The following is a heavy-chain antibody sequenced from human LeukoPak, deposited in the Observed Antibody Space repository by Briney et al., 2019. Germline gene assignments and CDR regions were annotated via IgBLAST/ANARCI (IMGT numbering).Heavy chain of an antibody. Sequence: PSETLSLTCTVSGGSISSGGYYWSWIRQHPGKGLEWIGYIYYSGSTYYNPSLKSRVTISVDTSKNQFSLKLSSVTAADTAVYYCARNPDDSSGYYENVYWYFDLWGRGTLVTISS. CDR2: IYYSGST. V-gene: IGHV4-31*03. CDR3: ARNPDDSSGYYENVYWYFDL. D-gene: IGHD3-22*01. J-gene: IGHJ2*01. CDR1: GGSISSGGYY.